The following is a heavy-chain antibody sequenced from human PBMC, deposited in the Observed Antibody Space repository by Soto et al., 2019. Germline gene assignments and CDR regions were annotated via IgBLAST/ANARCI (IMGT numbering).Heavy chain of an antibody. V-gene: IGHV1-69*01. CDR3: ARGWGYDSTDYYYAY. CDR1: GGSFNRHT. CDR2: IIPIFGTA. Sequence: QVQLVQSGAEVRKPGSSVRVSCKASGGSFNRHTISWVRQAPGQGLEWMGGIIPIFGTANHAQKFQGRVTIIADESTSTVYMELSSLRSDDTAIYYCARGWGYDSTDYYYAYWGQXTLVIVSS. J-gene: IGHJ4*02. D-gene: IGHD3-22*01.